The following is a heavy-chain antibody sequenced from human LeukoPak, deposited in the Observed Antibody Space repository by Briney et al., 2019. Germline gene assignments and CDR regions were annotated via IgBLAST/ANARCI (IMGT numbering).Heavy chain of an antibody. CDR3: AKSNAWDWFDP. Sequence: SETLSLTCAVSGGSITSSNWWSCVRQPPGKGLEWIGEIYYTGNTNYNPSLKSRVTISVDKSNNQFSLNLSSVTAADTAVYYCAKSNAWDWFDPWGRGTLVTVSS. V-gene: IGHV4-4*02. J-gene: IGHJ5*02. CDR1: GGSITSSNW. D-gene: IGHD4-11*01. CDR2: IYYTGNT.